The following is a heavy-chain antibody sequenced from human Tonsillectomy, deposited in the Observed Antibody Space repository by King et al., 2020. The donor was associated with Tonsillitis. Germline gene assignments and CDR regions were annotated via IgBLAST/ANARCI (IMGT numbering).Heavy chain of an antibody. CDR1: GFTFSSDA. V-gene: IGHV3-23*04. CDR2: ISGNGVGT. Sequence: GQLVQSGGGLVQPGGSLRLSCEASGFTFSSDAMSWGRQAPGKGLEWVSGISGNGVGTYKADSVKGRFTISRDSSKNTLFMQMNSLRAEDTAVYYCAKAHIYYSGNLGHWGQGTLVTVSS. J-gene: IGHJ1*01. D-gene: IGHD1-26*01. CDR3: AKAHIYYSGNLGH.